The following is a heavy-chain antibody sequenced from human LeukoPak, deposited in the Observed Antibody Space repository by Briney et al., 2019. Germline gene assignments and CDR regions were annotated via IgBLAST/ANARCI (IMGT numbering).Heavy chain of an antibody. D-gene: IGHD4-23*01. J-gene: IGHJ5*02. Sequence: ASVKVSCKASGYTFTDYYIHWVRRAPGQGLEWMGWVDPRSGITKCTQKFQGRVTMTRDTSISTAYMELSSLRSEDTAVYYCARDYGGNSGWFDPWGQGTLVTVSS. V-gene: IGHV1-2*02. CDR2: VDPRSGIT. CDR3: ARDYGGNSGWFDP. CDR1: GYTFTDYY.